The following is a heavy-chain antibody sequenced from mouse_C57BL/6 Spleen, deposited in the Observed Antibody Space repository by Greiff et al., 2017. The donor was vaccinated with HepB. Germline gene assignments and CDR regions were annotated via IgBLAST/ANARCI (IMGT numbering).Heavy chain of an antibody. CDR2: ISSGGDYI. Sequence: DVHLVESGEGLVKPGGSLKLSCAASGFTFSSYAMSWVRQTPEKRLEWVAYISSGGDYIYYADTVKGRFTISRDNARSTLYLQMSSLKSEDTAMYYCTRGGTMVKGFDYWGQGTTLTVSS. CDR1: GFTFSSYA. V-gene: IGHV5-9-1*02. D-gene: IGHD2-2*01. CDR3: TRGGTMVKGFDY. J-gene: IGHJ2*01.